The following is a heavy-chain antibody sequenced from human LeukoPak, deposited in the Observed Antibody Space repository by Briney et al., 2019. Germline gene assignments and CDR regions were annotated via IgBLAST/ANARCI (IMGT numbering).Heavy chain of an antibody. CDR2: INPNSGGT. J-gene: IGHJ6*03. CDR3: ARDKEDGSGRGLNYYYYYYMDV. Sequence: ASVTVSFKSSVYTFTVYYMYWVRQAPGQGLEWMGWINPNSGGTNYAKKFQGRVTMTRDTSISTAYMELSRLRSDDTAVYYCARDKEDGSGRGLNYYYYYYMDVWGKGTTVTVSS. CDR1: VYTFTVYY. D-gene: IGHD3-10*01. V-gene: IGHV1-2*02.